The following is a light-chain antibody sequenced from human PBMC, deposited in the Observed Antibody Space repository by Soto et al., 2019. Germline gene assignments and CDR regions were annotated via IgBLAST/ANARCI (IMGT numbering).Light chain of an antibody. J-gene: IGKJ4*01. CDR3: QQYNDWQLT. CDR2: GAS. CDR1: QSVSDN. V-gene: IGKV3D-15*01. Sequence: EIVLTQSPATLSVSPGERVTLSCRASQSVSDNLAWYQQKPGKAPRLLIYGASIRATDIPARFSGSGSGTEFYLTISSLQSEDFAVYYCQQYNDWQLTFGGGTQVEIK.